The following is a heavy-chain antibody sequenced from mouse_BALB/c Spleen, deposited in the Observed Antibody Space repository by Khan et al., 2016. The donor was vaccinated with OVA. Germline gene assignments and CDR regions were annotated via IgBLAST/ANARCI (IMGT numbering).Heavy chain of an antibody. CDR3: ARQPYYHYNVMDY. CDR2: MLSDGSA. J-gene: IGHJ4*01. D-gene: IGHD2-10*01. Sequence: QVQLKESGPGLVAPSQSLSITCTISGFSLTNYGVHWVRQPPGKGLEWLVLMLSDGSATYNSALKSRLTISMDNSKSQVFLKMHSLQTDDTAMYFCARQPYYHYNVMDYWGQGTSVTASS. CDR1: GFSLTNYG. V-gene: IGHV2-6-1*01.